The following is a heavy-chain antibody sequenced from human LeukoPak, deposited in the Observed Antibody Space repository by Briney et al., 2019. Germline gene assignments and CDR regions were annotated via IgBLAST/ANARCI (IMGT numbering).Heavy chain of an antibody. D-gene: IGHD3-3*01. CDR2: MSTSGGST. CDR1: GFTFSSYA. V-gene: IGHV3-23*01. CDR3: ARAGDFWSGYPQPNCCDP. J-gene: IGHJ5*02. Sequence: TGGSLRLSCAASGFTFSSYAMSWVRQAPGKGLEWVSAMSTSGGSTYYADSVKGRFTISRDNSKNTLFLQMYSLRAEDTAVYNSARAGDFWSGYPQPNCCDPWGQGTLVTVSS.